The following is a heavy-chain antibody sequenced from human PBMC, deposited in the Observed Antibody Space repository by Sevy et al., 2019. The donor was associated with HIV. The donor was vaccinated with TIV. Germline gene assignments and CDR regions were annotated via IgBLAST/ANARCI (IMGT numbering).Heavy chain of an antibody. CDR1: GFTFSDYY. CDR2: ISSSGSTI. J-gene: IGHJ5*02. D-gene: IGHD2-21*01. Sequence: GGSLRLSCAASGFTFSDYYMSWIRQAPGKGLEWVSYISSSGSTIYYADSVKGRFTISRDNAKNSLYWQMNRLRAEGTAVCYCASDRGEVVLIAGGLDPWGQRTLVTVSS. V-gene: IGHV3-11*01. CDR3: ASDRGEVVLIAGGLDP.